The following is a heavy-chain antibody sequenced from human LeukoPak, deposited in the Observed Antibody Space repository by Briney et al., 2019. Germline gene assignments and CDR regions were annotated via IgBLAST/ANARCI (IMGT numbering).Heavy chain of an antibody. J-gene: IGHJ5*02. Sequence: KSLETLSFTGAVYGGSFSAYYWSWIRQPPGKGLEWIGEINHSGNSNYNPSLRSRVTISVNTSKNQFSLKLSSVTAAVTAIYYCARQGIRDGSETYYMRGWFDPWGQGTLVTVSS. D-gene: IGHD3-10*01. CDR1: GGSFSAYY. CDR2: INHSGNS. V-gene: IGHV4-34*01. CDR3: ARQGIRDGSETYYMRGWFDP.